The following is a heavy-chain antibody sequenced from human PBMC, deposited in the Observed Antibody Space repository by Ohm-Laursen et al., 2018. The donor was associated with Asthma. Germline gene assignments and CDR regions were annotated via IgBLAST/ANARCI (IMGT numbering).Heavy chain of an antibody. CDR3: ARQENKQLELGNWFDP. CDR1: GGSISSSSYY. J-gene: IGHJ5*02. Sequence: GTLSLTCTVSGGSISSSSYYWGWIRQPPGKGLEWIGSIYYSGSTYYNPSLKSRVTISVDTSKNQFSLKLSSVTAADTAVYYCARQENKQLELGNWFDPWGQGTLVTVSS. D-gene: IGHD1-1*01. V-gene: IGHV4-39*01. CDR2: IYYSGST.